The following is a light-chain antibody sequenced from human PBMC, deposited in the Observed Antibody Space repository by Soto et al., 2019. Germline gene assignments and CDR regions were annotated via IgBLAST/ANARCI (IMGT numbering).Light chain of an antibody. V-gene: IGLV2-14*03. CDR2: DVR. CDR3: SSYTSSNTLPYV. J-gene: IGLJ1*01. CDR1: SSDIGGYNS. Sequence: QSALTQPASVTGSPGQSITISCTGTSSDIGGYNSVSWYQQHPGKAPQLLLFDVRNRPSGVSNRFSGSKSGNTASLTISGLQAEDEADYYCSSYTSSNTLPYVFGTGTKVTVL.